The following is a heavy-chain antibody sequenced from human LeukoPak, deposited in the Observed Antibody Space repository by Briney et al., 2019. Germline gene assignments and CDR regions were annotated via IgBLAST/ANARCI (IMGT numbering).Heavy chain of an antibody. CDR2: INPSSGST. D-gene: IGHD2-15*01. V-gene: IGHV1-46*01. J-gene: IGHJ5*02. Sequence: ASVKVSCKASGYNLTNYYMHWVRQAPGQGLEWIGIINPSSGSTSYAQNFQGRVTMTRDTSTSSVYMELSSLRSEDTAVYYCARGYCSGGSCYKSWFDPWGQGTLVTVSS. CDR3: ARGYCSGGSCYKSWFDP. CDR1: GYNLTNYY.